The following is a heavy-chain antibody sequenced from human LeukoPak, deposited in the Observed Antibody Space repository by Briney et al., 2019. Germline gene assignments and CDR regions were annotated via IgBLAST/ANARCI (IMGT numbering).Heavy chain of an antibody. CDR2: IYYSGST. D-gene: IGHD3-10*01. Sequence: SETLSLTCTVSGGSISSSSYYWGWIRQPPGKGLEWIGSIYYSGSTYYNPSLKSRVTISVDTSKNQFSLKLSSVTAADTAVYYCARDVLGGSGSSDFEYWGQGTLVTVSS. CDR1: GGSISSSSYY. V-gene: IGHV4-39*07. J-gene: IGHJ4*02. CDR3: ARDVLGGSGSSDFEY.